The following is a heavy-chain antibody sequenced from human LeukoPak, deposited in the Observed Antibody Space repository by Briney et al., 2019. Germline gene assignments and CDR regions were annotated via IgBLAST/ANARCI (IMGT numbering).Heavy chain of an antibody. J-gene: IGHJ4*02. Sequence: GGSLRLSCAASGFTFSSYSMNWVRQAPGKGLEWVSSISSSSSYIYYADSVKGRFTISRDNAKNTLYLQMNSLRAEDTAVYYCASWTYYYHSSGYYWGQGTLVTVSS. CDR3: ASWTYYYHSSGYY. CDR1: GFTFSSYS. CDR2: ISSSSSYI. V-gene: IGHV3-21*04. D-gene: IGHD3-22*01.